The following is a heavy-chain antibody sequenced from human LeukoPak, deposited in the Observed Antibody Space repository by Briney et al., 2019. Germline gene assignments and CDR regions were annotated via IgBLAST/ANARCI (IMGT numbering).Heavy chain of an antibody. CDR2: INPVFGTA. V-gene: IGHV1-69*06. CDR1: GGSISSYG. D-gene: IGHD1/OR15-1a*01. Sequence: SVTVSCKASGGSISSYGISWVRQAPGQGLEWMGRINPVFGTANYAQKFQDRVTITADTVSNTAYMELTSLTSEDTAVYFCAKQGEIRQDYYMDVWGNGTAVTVSS. J-gene: IGHJ6*03. CDR3: AKQGEIRQDYYMDV.